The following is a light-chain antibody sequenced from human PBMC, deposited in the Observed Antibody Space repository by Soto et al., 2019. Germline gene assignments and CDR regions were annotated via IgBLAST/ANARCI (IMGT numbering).Light chain of an antibody. CDR1: PRVLCSSNKKNS. V-gene: IGKV4-1*01. CDR2: WAS. Sequence: DIVMAQSPDSLAVSLDDSATIKCKSSPRVLCSSNKKNSLAWYQQKPGQPPKLLIYWASTRESGVPDRFSGSGSGTDFTLTISSLQAEDVAVYYCQQYYSIPRTFGQGTKVDIK. CDR3: QQYYSIPRT. J-gene: IGKJ1*01.